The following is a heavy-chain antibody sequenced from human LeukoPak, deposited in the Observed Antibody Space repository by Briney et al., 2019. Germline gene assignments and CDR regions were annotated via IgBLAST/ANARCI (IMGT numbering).Heavy chain of an antibody. J-gene: IGHJ4*02. CDR2: INHSGST. CDR3: ARGAYYYGSGSYRY. CDR1: GGSISSYY. D-gene: IGHD3-10*01. V-gene: IGHV4-34*01. Sequence: SGTLSLTCTVSGGSISSYYWSWIRQPPGKGLEWIGEINHSGSTNYNPSLKSRVTISVDTSKNQFSLKLSSVTAADTAVYYCARGAYYYGSGSYRYWGQGTLVTVSS.